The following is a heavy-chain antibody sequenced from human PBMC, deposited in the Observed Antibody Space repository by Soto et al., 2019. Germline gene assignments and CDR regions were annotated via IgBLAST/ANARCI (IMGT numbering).Heavy chain of an antibody. CDR2: INPNSGGT. J-gene: IGHJ6*02. V-gene: IGHV1-2*04. CDR3: ARETYYDFWSGYYRSGYYGMDV. Sequence: GASVKVSCKASGYTFTGYYMHLVRQAPGQGLEWMGWINPNSGGTNYAQKFQGWVTMTRDTSISTAYMELSRLRSDDTAVYYCARETYYDFWSGYYRSGYYGMDVWGQGTTVTVSS. D-gene: IGHD3-3*01. CDR1: GYTFTGYY.